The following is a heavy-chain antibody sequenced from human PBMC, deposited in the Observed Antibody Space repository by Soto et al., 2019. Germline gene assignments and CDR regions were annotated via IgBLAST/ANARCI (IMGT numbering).Heavy chain of an antibody. D-gene: IGHD3-3*01. Sequence: XXSLRLSFAASGFTFSSYGMHWVLQAPGKGLEWVAVIWYDGSNKYYADSVKGRFTTSRDNSKNTLYLQMNSLRAEDTAVYYCARALPYDFWSGYYFDYWGQGTLVTVSS. CDR1: GFTFSSYG. CDR3: ARALPYDFWSGYYFDY. V-gene: IGHV3-33*01. CDR2: IWYDGSNK. J-gene: IGHJ4*02.